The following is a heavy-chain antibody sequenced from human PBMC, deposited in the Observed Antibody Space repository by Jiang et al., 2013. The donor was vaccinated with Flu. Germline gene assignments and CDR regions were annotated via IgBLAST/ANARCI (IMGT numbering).Heavy chain of an antibody. V-gene: IGHV4-59*08. CDR2: LYYSGSN. J-gene: IGHJ2*01. CDR1: GASITTYS. Sequence: LLKPSETLSLTCTVSGASITTYSWNWIRQPPGKGLEWIGYLYYSGSNNYNPSLKSRVTISVDTSKNQFTLKLSSVTAADTAVYYCARHDENCTSTSCYRYFDLWGRGTLVTVSS. D-gene: IGHD2-2*01. CDR3: ARHDENCTSTSCYRYFDL.